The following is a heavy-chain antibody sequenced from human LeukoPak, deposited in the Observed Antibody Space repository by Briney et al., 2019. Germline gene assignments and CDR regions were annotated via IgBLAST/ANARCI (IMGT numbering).Heavy chain of an antibody. CDR3: ARVHYYDSSDYYDTSCFDY. CDR1: GGSFSGYY. J-gene: IGHJ4*02. Sequence: PSETLSLTCAVYGGSFSGYYWSWIRQPPGKGLEWIGEINHSGSTNYNPSLKSRVTISLDMSKNHFSLKLSSVTAADTAVYYCARVHYYDSSDYYDTSCFDYWGQGTLVTVSS. CDR2: INHSGST. V-gene: IGHV4-34*01. D-gene: IGHD3-22*01.